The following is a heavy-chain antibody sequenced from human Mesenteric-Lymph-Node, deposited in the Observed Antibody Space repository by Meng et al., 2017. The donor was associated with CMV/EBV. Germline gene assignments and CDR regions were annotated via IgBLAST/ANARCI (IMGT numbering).Heavy chain of an antibody. CDR3: AKVARYDFWSGYQLPGRDYYDMDV. CDR2: IKQDGSEK. V-gene: IGHV3-7*01. D-gene: IGHD3-3*01. J-gene: IGHJ6*02. Sequence: GESLKISCAASGFTFSSYWMSWVRQAPGKGLEWVANIKQDGSEKYYVDSVKGRFTISRDNSKNTLYLQMNSLRAEDTAVYYCAKVARYDFWSGYQLPGRDYYDMDVWGQGTTVTVSS. CDR1: GFTFSSYW.